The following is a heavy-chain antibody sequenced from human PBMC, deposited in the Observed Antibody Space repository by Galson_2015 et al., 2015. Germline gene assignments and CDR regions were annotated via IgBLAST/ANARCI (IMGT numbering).Heavy chain of an antibody. Sequence: SLRLSCAASGFTFSSYGMHWVRQAPGKGLEWVAVIWNDGSNKYYADSVKGRFTISRDNSKNTLYLQMNSLRAEDTAVYYCARELYSNAFDIWGQGTMVTVSS. CDR1: GFTFSSYG. CDR2: IWNDGSNK. V-gene: IGHV3-33*01. J-gene: IGHJ3*02. D-gene: IGHD6-13*01. CDR3: ARELYSNAFDI.